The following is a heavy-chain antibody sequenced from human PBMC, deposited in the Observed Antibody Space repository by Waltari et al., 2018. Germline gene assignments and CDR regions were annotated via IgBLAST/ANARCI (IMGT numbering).Heavy chain of an antibody. CDR3: ARDWPSSGYYRGKYYYYGMDV. D-gene: IGHD3-22*01. CDR2: IKQDGSEK. Sequence: EVRLVESGGGLVQPGGSLRLSCAASGFTLHSHWRTWVRQDPGKGLEWLANIKQDGSEKYYLDSVKGRFTISRDNAKNSLYLQMNSLRADDTAVYYCARDWPSSGYYRGKYYYYGMDVWGQGTTVTVSS. V-gene: IGHV3-7*03. J-gene: IGHJ6*02. CDR1: GFTLHSHW.